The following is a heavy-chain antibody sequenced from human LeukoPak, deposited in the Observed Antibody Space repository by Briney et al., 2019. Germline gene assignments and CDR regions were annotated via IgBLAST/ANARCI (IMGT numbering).Heavy chain of an antibody. Sequence: GGSLRLSCAASGFTFSSSAMNWVRQAPGKGLEWVSYISSSSSTIYYADSVKGRFTISRDNAKNSLYLQMNSLRAEDTAVYYCARSLRYFDYYYYYMDVWGKGTTVTVSS. CDR1: GFTFSSSA. CDR3: ARSLRYFDYYYYYMDV. J-gene: IGHJ6*03. CDR2: ISSSSSTI. D-gene: IGHD3-9*01. V-gene: IGHV3-48*01.